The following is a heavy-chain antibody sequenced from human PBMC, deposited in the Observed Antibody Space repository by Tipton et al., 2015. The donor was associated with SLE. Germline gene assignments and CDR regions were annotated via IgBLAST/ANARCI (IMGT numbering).Heavy chain of an antibody. CDR3: ARGGTYHDSSGNIDY. Sequence: TLSLTCTVSGASISSYYWSWIRQPPGKGPEWIGYVYDIEFTNYNPSLKSRVTISLDTSKNQFSLKLSSVTAADTAVYYCARGGTYHDSSGNIDYWGQGTLVTASS. CDR1: GASISSYY. J-gene: IGHJ4*02. V-gene: IGHV4-59*01. D-gene: IGHD3-22*01. CDR2: VYDIEFT.